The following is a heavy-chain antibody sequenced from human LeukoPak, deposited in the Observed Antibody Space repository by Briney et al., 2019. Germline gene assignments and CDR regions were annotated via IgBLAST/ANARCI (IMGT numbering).Heavy chain of an antibody. CDR2: IYYSGST. D-gene: IGHD6-19*01. Sequence: PSETLSLTCTVSGGSISSYYWSWIRQPPGKGLEWIAYIYYSGSTNYNPSLKSRVTISVDTSKNQFSLKLSSVTAADTAVYYCARVGSSGWYFGWGQGTMVTVSS. J-gene: IGHJ3*01. V-gene: IGHV4-59*01. CDR3: ARVGSSGWYFG. CDR1: GGSISSYY.